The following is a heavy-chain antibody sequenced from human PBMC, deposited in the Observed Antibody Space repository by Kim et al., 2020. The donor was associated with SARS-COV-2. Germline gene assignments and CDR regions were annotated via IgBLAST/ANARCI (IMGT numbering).Heavy chain of an antibody. CDR3: ARHPVSRVVIGNFDY. J-gene: IGHJ4*02. Sequence: PTPTSRLTISVDTSKTQFSLKLSSVNAADTAVYYCARHPVSRVVIGNFDYWGQGTLVTVSS. V-gene: IGHV4-39*01. D-gene: IGHD3-22*01.